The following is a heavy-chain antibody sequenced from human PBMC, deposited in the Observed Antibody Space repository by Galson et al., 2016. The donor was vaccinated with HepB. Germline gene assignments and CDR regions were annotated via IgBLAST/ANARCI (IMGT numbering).Heavy chain of an antibody. D-gene: IGHD2-8*01. CDR2: IRSKAYGGKT. V-gene: IGHV3-49*03. J-gene: IGHJ3*01. Sequence: SLRLSCAASGFTFDDYAMTWFRQAPGQGLEWVGMIRSKAYGGKTEYAAFVKDTFSISRDDSKSIAYLQMNSLKTEDTAVYYCTRGGANGKAFDLWGQGTMVSVSS. CDR3: TRGGANGKAFDL. CDR1: GFTFDDYA.